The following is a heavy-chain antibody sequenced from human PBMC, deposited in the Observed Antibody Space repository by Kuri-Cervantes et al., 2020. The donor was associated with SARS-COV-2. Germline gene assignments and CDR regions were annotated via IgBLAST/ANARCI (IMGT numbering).Heavy chain of an antibody. Sequence: ASVKVSCKASGYTFTGYYMHWVRQAPGQGLEWMGWINPNSGGTNYAQKFQGRVTMTRDTSISTAYMELSRLRSDDTDVYYCARAGAEVTSHFDYWGQGPLVTVSS. D-gene: IGHD2-21*02. CDR2: INPNSGGT. J-gene: IGHJ4*02. CDR3: ARAGAEVTSHFDY. V-gene: IGHV1-2*02. CDR1: GYTFTGYY.